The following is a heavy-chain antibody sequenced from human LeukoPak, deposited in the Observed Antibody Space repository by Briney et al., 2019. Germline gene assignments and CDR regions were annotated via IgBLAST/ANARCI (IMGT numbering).Heavy chain of an antibody. V-gene: IGHV1-18*01. J-gene: IGHJ4*02. CDR2: ISAYNGNT. Sequence: KPGASVKVSCKASGYTFTSYGISWVRQAPGQGLEWMGWISAYNGNTNYAQKLQGRVTMTTDTSTSTAYTELRSLRSDDTAVYYCARRSYDSSGYEDYWGQGTLVTVSS. D-gene: IGHD3-22*01. CDR1: GYTFTSYG. CDR3: ARRSYDSSGYEDY.